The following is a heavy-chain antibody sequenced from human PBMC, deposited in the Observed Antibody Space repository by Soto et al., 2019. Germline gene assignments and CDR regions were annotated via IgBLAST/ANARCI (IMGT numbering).Heavy chain of an antibody. Sequence: EVQLVESGGGLVQPGGSLRLSCAASGFTFSNYSMSWVRQAPGKGLEWVSYISSGSSTIYYADSVKGRFTISRDNAKNSLYLQMSSLRAEDTAVYYCTRDIVVVAGTTDYWGQGTLVTVSS. CDR2: ISSGSSTI. D-gene: IGHD2-15*01. CDR1: GFTFSNYS. CDR3: TRDIVVVAGTTDY. V-gene: IGHV3-48*01. J-gene: IGHJ4*02.